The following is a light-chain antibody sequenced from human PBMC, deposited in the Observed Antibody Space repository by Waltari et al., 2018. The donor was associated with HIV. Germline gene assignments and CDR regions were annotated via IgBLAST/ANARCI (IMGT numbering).Light chain of an antibody. CDR2: GNS. V-gene: IGLV1-40*01. CDR1: SSNIGANYN. J-gene: IGLJ3*02. Sequence: QSVLTQPPSVSGAPGQRVTIPCTGSSSNIGANYNVHWYQQLRGTAPKLLLYGNSDRPSVVSDRFSGSKSGTSASLAITVLPVEDEADYYCQSYDSSLSAWVFGGGTKLTVL. CDR3: QSYDSSLSAWV.